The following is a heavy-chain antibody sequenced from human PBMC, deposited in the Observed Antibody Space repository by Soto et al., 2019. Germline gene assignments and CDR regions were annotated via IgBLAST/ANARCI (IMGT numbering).Heavy chain of an antibody. CDR1: GGTFSSYA. CDR2: IVPIVGTT. CDR3: VRVVAIPGYPDH. D-gene: IGHD5-12*01. V-gene: IGHV1-69*12. Sequence: QVQLVQSGAEVRQPASSVKVSCKTSGGTFSSYAIIWVRQAPGQGLEWMGGIVPIVGTTTYAQKFQGRVTITADEAMSTAYMQLSRLRSDDTAVYYCVRVVAIPGYPDHWGQGTLVTVSS. J-gene: IGHJ4*02.